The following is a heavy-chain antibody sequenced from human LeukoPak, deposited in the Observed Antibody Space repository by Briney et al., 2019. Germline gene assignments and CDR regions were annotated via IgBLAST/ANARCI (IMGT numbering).Heavy chain of an antibody. CDR2: MNPTSGNT. CDR3: TRMRGYTYGYWYLDL. V-gene: IGHV1-8*01. J-gene: IGHJ2*01. CDR1: GYTFTSYD. D-gene: IGHD5-18*01. Sequence: ASVKVSCKAAGYTFTSYDINRVRQAPGQGLEWMGWMNPTSGNTGYAQKFQGRVTMTRDASIATAYMELSSLTSEDTALYYCTRMRGYTYGYWYLDLWGRGTPVTVSS.